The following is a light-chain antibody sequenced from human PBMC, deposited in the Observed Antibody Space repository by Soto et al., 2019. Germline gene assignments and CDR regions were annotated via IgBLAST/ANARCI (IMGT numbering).Light chain of an antibody. Sequence: EIVMTQSPAPLSVSPGERATLFCRASQSAGSNLAWYQQKAGQAPRLLIYDASTRATGIPDRFSGSGSGTDFTLTISRLEPEDFAVYYCQQYGSSPRTFGQGTKVDI. CDR2: DAS. CDR3: QQYGSSPRT. V-gene: IGKV3-20*01. CDR1: QSAGSN. J-gene: IGKJ1*01.